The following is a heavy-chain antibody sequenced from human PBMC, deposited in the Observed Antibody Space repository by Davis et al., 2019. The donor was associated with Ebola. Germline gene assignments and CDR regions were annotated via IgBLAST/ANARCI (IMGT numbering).Heavy chain of an antibody. Sequence: GESLKISCTDSVITFSSYAMTWVRQAPGKGLEWVSAISGRGGLTDYADSVKGRFTISRDNSNNTLYLHMNSLRAEDTAIYYCARGYQPVLNWGQGVLVTVSS. J-gene: IGHJ4*02. CDR3: ARGYQPVLN. V-gene: IGHV3-23*01. CDR1: VITFSSYA. D-gene: IGHD2-2*01. CDR2: ISGRGGLT.